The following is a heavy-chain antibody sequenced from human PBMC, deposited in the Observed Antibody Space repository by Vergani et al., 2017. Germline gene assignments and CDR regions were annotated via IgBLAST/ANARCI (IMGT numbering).Heavy chain of an antibody. CDR3: ARADYYDSSGKFDY. D-gene: IGHD3-22*01. Sequence: QVQLQESGPGLVKPSETLSLTCTVSGGSISSYYWSWIRQPPGKGLEWIGYIYYSGSTNDNPSLKSRVTISVDTSKNQFSLKLSSVTAADTAVYYCARADYYDSSGKFDYWGQGTLVTVSS. CDR1: GGSISSYY. V-gene: IGHV4-59*01. CDR2: IYYSGST. J-gene: IGHJ4*02.